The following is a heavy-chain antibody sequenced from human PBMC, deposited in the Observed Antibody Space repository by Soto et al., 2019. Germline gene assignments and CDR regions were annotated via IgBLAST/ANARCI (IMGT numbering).Heavy chain of an antibody. D-gene: IGHD6-19*01. CDR1: GFTFSTYS. Sequence: EVQLVESGGGLVQPGGSLRLSCAAFGFTFSTYSLNWVRQAPGKGLEWVSYIGPSSSTIYYADSVKGRFTISRDNAKNSLYLQRNGLRDEDTALYYRARDWQYAFDIWGQCTMLTVSS. J-gene: IGHJ3*02. CDR2: IGPSSSTI. CDR3: ARDWQYAFDI. V-gene: IGHV3-48*02.